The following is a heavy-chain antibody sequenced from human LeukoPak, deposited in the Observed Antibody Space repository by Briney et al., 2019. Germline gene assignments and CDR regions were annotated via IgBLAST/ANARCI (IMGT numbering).Heavy chain of an antibody. CDR2: ISSSSSYI. Sequence: PGGSLRLSCAASGFTFSSYSMNWVRQSPGKGLEWVSSISSSSSYIYYADSVKGRFTISRDNAKNSLYLQMNSLRAEDTAVYYCAKISYYYGSGSCWGQGTLVTVSS. D-gene: IGHD3-10*01. V-gene: IGHV3-21*01. J-gene: IGHJ4*02. CDR1: GFTFSSYS. CDR3: AKISYYYGSGSC.